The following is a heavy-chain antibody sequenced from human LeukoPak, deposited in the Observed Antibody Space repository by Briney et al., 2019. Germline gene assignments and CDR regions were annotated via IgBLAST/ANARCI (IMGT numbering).Heavy chain of an antibody. Sequence: GESLKISCKGSGYSFTSYWIGWVRQMPGKGLEWMGIVYPGDSDTRYSPSFQGQVTISADKSISTAYLQWSSLKASDTAMYYCARGDTGGYYDSSGYYNWFDPWGQGTLVTVPS. CDR2: VYPGDSDT. J-gene: IGHJ5*02. CDR1: GYSFTSYW. D-gene: IGHD3-22*01. V-gene: IGHV5-51*01. CDR3: ARGDTGGYYDSSGYYNWFDP.